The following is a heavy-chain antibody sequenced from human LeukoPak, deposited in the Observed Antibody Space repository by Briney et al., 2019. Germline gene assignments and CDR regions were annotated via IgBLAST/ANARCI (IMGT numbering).Heavy chain of an antibody. CDR1: GGTFKNYA. Sequence: SVKVSCKASGGTFKNYAISWVRQAPGQGLEWMGGILPIFGTTNYAQKFQARVTITADESTSTAYMEMSSLRSEDTAVYYCAKSLRERREFIPAAGTLNRLFDYWGQGTLVTVSS. CDR2: ILPIFGTT. J-gene: IGHJ4*02. D-gene: IGHD6-13*01. CDR3: AKSLRERREFIPAAGTLNRLFDY. V-gene: IGHV1-69*13.